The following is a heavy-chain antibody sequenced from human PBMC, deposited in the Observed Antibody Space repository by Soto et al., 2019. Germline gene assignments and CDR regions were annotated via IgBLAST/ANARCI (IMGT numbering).Heavy chain of an antibody. CDR3: AKNPGYYYDSTGYHFDY. CDR1: EFTFSNYA. D-gene: IGHD3-22*01. V-gene: IGHV3-23*01. CDR2: ISYGGGTT. Sequence: PEGCLRRSSGASEFTFSNYAMSWVRQAPGKGLEWVSAISYGGGTTYYADSVKGRFTISRDNSKNTLYLQMNSLRAEDTAVYYCAKNPGYYYDSTGYHFDYWGQGT. J-gene: IGHJ4*02.